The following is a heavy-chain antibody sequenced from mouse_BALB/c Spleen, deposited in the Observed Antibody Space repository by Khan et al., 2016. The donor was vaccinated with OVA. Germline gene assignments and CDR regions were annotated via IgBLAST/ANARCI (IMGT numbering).Heavy chain of an antibody. CDR3: KRLHYYCYAMDY. CDR1: GYTFINYW. J-gene: IGHJ4*01. Sequence: QVQLKESGAELVRPGASVKLSCKASGYTFINYWINWVKQRPGQGLEWIGNIYPSDSYTNYNQKFKDKATLTEDKSSSTAYMTLSSPTSEDSAVEYSKRLHYYCYAMDYWGQGTSVTGSS. CDR2: IYPSDSYT. D-gene: IGHD1-2*01. V-gene: IGHV1-69*02.